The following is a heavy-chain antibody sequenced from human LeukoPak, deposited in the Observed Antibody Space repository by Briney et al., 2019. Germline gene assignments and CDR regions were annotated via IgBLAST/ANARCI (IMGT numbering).Heavy chain of an antibody. CDR2: ISYDGSNK. D-gene: IGHD6-19*01. CDR1: GFTFSSYA. CDR3: ARELKQWLVYYYYGMDV. Sequence: GGSLRLSCAASGFTFSSYAMHWVRQAPGKGLEWVAVISYDGSNKYYADSVKGRFTISRDNSKNTLYLQMNSLRAEDTAVYYCARELKQWLVYYYYGMDVWGQGTTVTVSS. J-gene: IGHJ6*02. V-gene: IGHV3-30*04.